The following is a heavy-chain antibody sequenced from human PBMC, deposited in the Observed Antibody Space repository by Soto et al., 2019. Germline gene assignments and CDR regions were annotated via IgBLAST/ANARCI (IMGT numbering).Heavy chain of an antibody. D-gene: IGHD3-10*01. CDR3: ARGYFDSGHGYDL. Sequence: GESLKISCKGPGHLFNNHWIGWVRQTPGKGLEWMGLIFTRDSETKTSPSFQGHVSFSVDNSINTVYLQWTSLKTTDTGIYFCARGYFDSGHGYDLWGQGTLVTISS. V-gene: IGHV5-51*01. CDR2: IFTRDSET. J-gene: IGHJ5*02. CDR1: GHLFNNHW.